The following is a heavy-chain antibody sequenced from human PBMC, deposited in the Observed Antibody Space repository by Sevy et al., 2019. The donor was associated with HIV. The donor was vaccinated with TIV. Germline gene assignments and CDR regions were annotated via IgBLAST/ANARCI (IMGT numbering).Heavy chain of an antibody. Sequence: GGSLRLSCTASGFTFGDYCMSWVRQAPGKGLEWVAFLKSDVYGGTVDHAASVRGRFVISRDESKTIVYLQMNDLKTEDTAVYYCTRWKAAQSIFDYWGQGALVTVSS. D-gene: IGHD6-13*01. CDR2: LKSDVYGGTV. J-gene: IGHJ4*02. V-gene: IGHV3-49*04. CDR1: GFTFGDYC. CDR3: TRWKAAQSIFDY.